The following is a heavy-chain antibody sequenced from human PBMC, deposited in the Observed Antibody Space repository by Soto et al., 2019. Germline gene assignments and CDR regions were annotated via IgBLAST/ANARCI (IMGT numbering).Heavy chain of an antibody. CDR2: ISYDETNK. CDR3: AKTPGGAYYYGMDV. D-gene: IGHD2-15*01. CDR1: GFTFSNFW. Sequence: PGGSLRLSCAASGFTFSNFWMHWVRQAPGKGLEWVAVISYDETNKNCADSVKGRFTISRDNSKNTLYLQMNSLRADDTAVYYCAKTPGGAYYYGMDVWGQGTTVTVSS. V-gene: IGHV3-30*18. J-gene: IGHJ6*02.